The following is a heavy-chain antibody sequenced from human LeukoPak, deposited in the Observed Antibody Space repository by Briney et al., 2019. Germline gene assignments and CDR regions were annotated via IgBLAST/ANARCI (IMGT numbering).Heavy chain of an antibody. CDR1: GFIFSDYS. Sequence: GESLRLSCAASGFIFSDYSLNWVRQAPGKGLQWVSSVSSSSTYIYYADSVKGRFTISRDNAKNSLYLQMNSLRAEDTAVYYCVRRNTGTYHYDFWGQGTLVTVSS. CDR3: VRRNTGTYHYDF. CDR2: VSSSSTYI. D-gene: IGHD1-26*01. J-gene: IGHJ4*02. V-gene: IGHV3-21*06.